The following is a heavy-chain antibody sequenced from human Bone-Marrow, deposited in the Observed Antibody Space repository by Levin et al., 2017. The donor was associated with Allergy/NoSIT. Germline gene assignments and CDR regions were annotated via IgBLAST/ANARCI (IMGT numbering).Heavy chain of an antibody. CDR3: ARGPRYSSSWYLPYYYGMDV. CDR2: INHSGST. Sequence: RTSETLSLTCAVYGGSFSGYYWSWIRQPPGKGLEWIGEINHSGSTNYNPSLKSRVTISVDTSKNQFSLKLSSVTAADTAVYYCARGPRYSSSWYLPYYYGMDVWGQGTTVTVSS. CDR1: GGSFSGYY. D-gene: IGHD6-13*01. V-gene: IGHV4-34*01. J-gene: IGHJ6*02.